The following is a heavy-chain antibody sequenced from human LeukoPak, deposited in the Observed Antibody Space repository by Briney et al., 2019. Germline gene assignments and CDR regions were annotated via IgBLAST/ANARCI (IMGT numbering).Heavy chain of an antibody. J-gene: IGHJ4*02. Sequence: GGSLRLSCAASGFTFSSYSMNWVRQAPEKGLEWVSYISSSSSTIYYADSVKGRFTISRDNAKNSLYLQMNSLRDEDTAVYYCAREYCSSTSCYLYYFDYWGQGTLVTVSS. CDR3: AREYCSSTSCYLYYFDY. D-gene: IGHD2-2*01. CDR2: ISSSSSTI. CDR1: GFTFSSYS. V-gene: IGHV3-48*02.